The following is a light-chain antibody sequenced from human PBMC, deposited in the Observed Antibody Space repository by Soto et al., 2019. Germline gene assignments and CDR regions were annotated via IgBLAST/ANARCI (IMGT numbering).Light chain of an antibody. CDR2: GAS. CDR3: QEYINWPSLT. J-gene: IGKJ4*01. Sequence: IVLTQSPATLSVSRGERATLSCRASQSVRSNLAWYQQKPGQGPRLLIFGASTRATNIPARFSGSGSGTEFTLTISSLQSEDFAVYYCQEYINWPSLTFGGGTKVDIK. CDR1: QSVRSN. V-gene: IGKV3-15*01.